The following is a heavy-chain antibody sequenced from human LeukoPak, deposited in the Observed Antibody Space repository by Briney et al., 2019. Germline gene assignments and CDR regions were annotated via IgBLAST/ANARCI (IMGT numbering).Heavy chain of an antibody. J-gene: IGHJ4*02. CDR3: ARRESSSSLVDY. V-gene: IGHV4-39*01. CDR2: IYYSGST. Sequence: SETLSLTCTVSGGSISSSSYYWGWIRQPRGKGVERIVSIYYSGSTYYNPSLKSRVTISVDTSKNQFSLKLSSVTAADTAVYYCARRESSSSLVDYWGQGTLVTVSS. CDR1: GGSISSSSYY. D-gene: IGHD6-6*01.